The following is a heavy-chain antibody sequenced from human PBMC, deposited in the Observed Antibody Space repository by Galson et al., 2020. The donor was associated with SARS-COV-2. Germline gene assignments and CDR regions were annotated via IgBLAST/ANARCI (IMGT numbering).Heavy chain of an antibody. V-gene: IGHV3-30-3*01. Sequence: GGSLRLSCVASGFTFSHHSMHWVRQAPGKGLEWVTVISYDGSSAFYADSVKGRFSISRDNSKNTLFLQMSSLRAEDTGVYYCARDMSQLISRYYFDSWGQGTSHRLL. CDR2: ISYDGSSA. CDR3: ARDMSQLISRYYFDS. D-gene: IGHD2-2*01. CDR1: GFTFSHHS. J-gene: IGHJ4*02.